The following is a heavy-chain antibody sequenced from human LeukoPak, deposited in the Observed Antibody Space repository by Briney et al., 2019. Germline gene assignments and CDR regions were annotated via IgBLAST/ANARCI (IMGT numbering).Heavy chain of an antibody. V-gene: IGHV3-11*06. Sequence: TGGSLRLSCAASGFTFSDYYMSWIRLAPGKGLEWVSSISSSSSYIYYADSVKGRFTISRDNAKNSLYLQMNSLRAEDTAVYYCARWTLAAAGTVDYWGQGTLVTVSS. CDR1: GFTFSDYY. CDR3: ARWTLAAAGTVDY. J-gene: IGHJ4*02. D-gene: IGHD6-13*01. CDR2: ISSSSSYI.